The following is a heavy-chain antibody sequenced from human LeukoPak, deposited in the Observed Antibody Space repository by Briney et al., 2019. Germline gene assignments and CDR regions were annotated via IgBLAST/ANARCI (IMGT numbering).Heavy chain of an antibody. CDR3: ARETRGESDY. D-gene: IGHD3-10*01. CDR1: GFTFRTYG. V-gene: IGHV3-48*04. CDR2: INSDSDTV. J-gene: IGHJ4*01. Sequence: GASLRLSCAASGFTFRTYGMNWVRQAPGKGLEWISYINSDSDTVYYSNSVKGRFTISRDNAKKSLYLQMNSLRAEDTAMYYCARETRGESDYWGHGTLVTVSS.